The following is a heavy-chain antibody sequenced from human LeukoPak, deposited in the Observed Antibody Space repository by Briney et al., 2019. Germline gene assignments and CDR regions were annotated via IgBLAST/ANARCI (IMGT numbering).Heavy chain of an antibody. V-gene: IGHV4-39*07. CDR3: ARGPDPKFDP. J-gene: IGHJ5*02. CDR2: IYFGRTT. Sequence: SETLSLTCTVSGGSVTSDNYYWGSIRQPPGKGLEFIGSIYFGRTTYYTPCLKSRVTISIDTSTNQFSLMLTSMTAADTAVYYCARGPDPKFDPWGQGTLVTVSS. CDR1: GGSVTSDNYY.